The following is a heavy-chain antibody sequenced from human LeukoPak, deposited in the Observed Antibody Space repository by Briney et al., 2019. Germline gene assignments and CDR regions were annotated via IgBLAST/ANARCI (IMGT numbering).Heavy chain of an antibody. V-gene: IGHV3-7*04. J-gene: IGHJ5*02. D-gene: IGHD3-3*01. CDR1: GFTFSSYS. Sequence: PGGALRLSCAASGFTFSSYSMSWVRQAPGKGVEWVANINQGGNEKYYVDSAKGRFSISRDNAKNSLYLQMASLRADDTAVYYCARVAWSADDYPWGQGTLVTVSS. CDR3: ARVAWSADDYP. CDR2: INQGGNEK.